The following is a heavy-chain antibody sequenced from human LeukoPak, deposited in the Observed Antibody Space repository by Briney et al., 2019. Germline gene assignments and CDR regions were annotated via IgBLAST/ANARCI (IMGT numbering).Heavy chain of an antibody. V-gene: IGHV3-30-3*01. CDR1: GFTFSSYA. J-gene: IGHJ4*02. CDR3: AKAGDIVLMVYLDY. D-gene: IGHD2-8*01. Sequence: GGSLRLSCAASGFTFSSYAMHWVRQAPGKGLEWVAVISYDGSNKYYADSVKGRFTISRDNSKNTLYLQMNSLRAEDTAVYYCAKAGDIVLMVYLDYWGQGTLVTVSS. CDR2: ISYDGSNK.